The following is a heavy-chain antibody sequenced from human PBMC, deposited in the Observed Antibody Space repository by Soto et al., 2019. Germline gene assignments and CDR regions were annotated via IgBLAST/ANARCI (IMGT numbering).Heavy chain of an antibody. CDR3: GRGGGYDYFDY. Sequence: KSSQTLSLTCTVSAASISYRGFSWSWIRQSPGQGLEWIGYISHLESTYFHPSFKSRLTVSIDRTRNKFSLKLSSVPTADMAVYYCGRGGGYDYFDYWGQGVMVIVSS. D-gene: IGHD5-12*01. V-gene: IGHV4-30-2*06. CDR1: AASISYRGFS. J-gene: IGHJ4*02. CDR2: ISHLEST.